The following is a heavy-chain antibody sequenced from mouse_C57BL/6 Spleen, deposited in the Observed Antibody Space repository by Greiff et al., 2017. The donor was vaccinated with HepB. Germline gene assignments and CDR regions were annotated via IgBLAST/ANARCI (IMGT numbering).Heavy chain of an antibody. CDR1: GYTFTSYW. Sequence: QVQLKQPGAELVRPGSSVKLSCKASGYTFTSYWMHWVKQRPIQGLEWIGNIDPSDSETHYNQKFKDKATLTVDKSSSTAYMQLSSLTSEDSAVYYCARGGTTVVAYWYFDVWGTGTTVTVSS. CDR2: IDPSDSET. D-gene: IGHD1-1*01. J-gene: IGHJ1*03. CDR3: ARGGTTVVAYWYFDV. V-gene: IGHV1-52*01.